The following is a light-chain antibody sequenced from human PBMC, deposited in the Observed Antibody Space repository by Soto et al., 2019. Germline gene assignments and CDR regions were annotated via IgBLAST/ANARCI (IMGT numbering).Light chain of an antibody. V-gene: IGLV2-23*02. CDR3: CSYAGSSTYV. Sequence: QSALTQPASVSGSSGQSITISCTGTRSDVGSYNLVSWYQQHPGKAPKLMIYEVSKRPSGVSNRFSGSKSGNTASLTISGLQAEDEADYYCCSYAGSSTYVFGTGTKATVL. CDR1: RSDVGSYNL. J-gene: IGLJ1*01. CDR2: EVS.